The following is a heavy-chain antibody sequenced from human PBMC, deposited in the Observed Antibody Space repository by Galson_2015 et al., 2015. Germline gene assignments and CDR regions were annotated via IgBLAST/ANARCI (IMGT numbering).Heavy chain of an antibody. J-gene: IGHJ4*02. CDR2: ISYDGSNK. CDR3: ARVGGDIAARTWGYFDY. V-gene: IGHV3-30-3*01. D-gene: IGHD6-6*01. Sequence: GLEWVAVISYDGSNKFYADSVKGRFTISRDNSKNTLYLQMNSLRPEDTAVYYCARVGGDIAARTWGYFDYWGQGTLVTVSS.